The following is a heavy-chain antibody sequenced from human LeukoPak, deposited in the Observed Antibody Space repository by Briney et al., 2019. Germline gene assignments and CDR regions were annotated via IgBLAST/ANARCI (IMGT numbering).Heavy chain of an antibody. CDR3: ARDLDYGEKSEDY. CDR2: INLSGGST. Sequence: ASVKVSCKASGYTLTDYYMHWVRQAPGQGLEWLGIINLSGGSTHYPQKFQDRVTMTRDTSTSTVYMELSSLRSEDTAVYYCARDLDYGEKSEDYWGQGTLVTVSS. D-gene: IGHD4/OR15-4a*01. CDR1: GYTLTDYY. J-gene: IGHJ4*02. V-gene: IGHV1-46*01.